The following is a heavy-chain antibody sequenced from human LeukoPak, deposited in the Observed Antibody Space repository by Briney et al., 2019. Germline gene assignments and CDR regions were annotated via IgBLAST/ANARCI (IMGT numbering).Heavy chain of an antibody. D-gene: IGHD2-2*01. J-gene: IGHJ3*02. CDR2: ISAYNGNT. Sequence: GASVKVSCKASGYTFTSYGISWVRQAPGQGLEWMGWISAYNGNTNYAQKLQGRVTMTTDTSTSTAYMELRSLRSDDTAVYYCARGRLGYCSSTSCYSLPHYAFDIWGQGTMVTVSS. CDR3: ARGRLGYCSSTSCYSLPHYAFDI. CDR1: GYTFTSYG. V-gene: IGHV1-18*01.